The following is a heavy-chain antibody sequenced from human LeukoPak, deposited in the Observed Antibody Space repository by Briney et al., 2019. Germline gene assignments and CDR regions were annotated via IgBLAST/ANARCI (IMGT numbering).Heavy chain of an antibody. J-gene: IGHJ3*02. D-gene: IGHD2-15*01. Sequence: SETLSLTCTVSGGSISSYYWSWIRQPPGKGLEWIGYIYYSGSTNYNPSLKSRVTISVDTSKNQFSLKLSSVTAADTAVYYCASSFSYCSGRSCYYAFDIWGQGTMVTVSS. CDR1: GGSISSYY. CDR3: ASSFSYCSGRSCYYAFDI. V-gene: IGHV4-59*08. CDR2: IYYSGST.